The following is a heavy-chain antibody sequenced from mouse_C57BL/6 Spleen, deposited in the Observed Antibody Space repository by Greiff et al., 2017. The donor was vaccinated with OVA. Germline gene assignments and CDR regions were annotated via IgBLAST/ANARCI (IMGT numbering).Heavy chain of an antibody. CDR2: IDPSDSYT. V-gene: IGHV1-50*01. D-gene: IGHD1-1*01. J-gene: IGHJ4*01. CDR1: GYTFTSYW. CDR3: ARGYYGSSYDYYAMDY. Sequence: QVQLQQPGAELVKPGAPVKLSCKASGYTFTSYWMQWVKQRPGQGLEWIGEIDPSDSYTNYNQKFKGKATLTVDTSSSTAYMQLSSLTSEDSAVYYCARGYYGSSYDYYAMDYWGQGTSVTVAS.